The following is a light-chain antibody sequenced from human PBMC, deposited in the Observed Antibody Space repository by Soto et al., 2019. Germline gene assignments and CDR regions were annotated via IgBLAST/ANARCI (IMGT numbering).Light chain of an antibody. J-gene: IGKJ4*01. CDR1: QSVSIY. CDR3: QQRSKWPPSLT. CDR2: DAS. Sequence: EIVLPHSPPTLFLSQGEKAPLAGGPGQSVSIYLAWYQQKPGQAPRLLIYDASNRATGIPARFSGSGSGTDFTLTISSLEPEDFAVYYCQQRSKWPPSLTFGGGTKVDIK. V-gene: IGKV3-11*01.